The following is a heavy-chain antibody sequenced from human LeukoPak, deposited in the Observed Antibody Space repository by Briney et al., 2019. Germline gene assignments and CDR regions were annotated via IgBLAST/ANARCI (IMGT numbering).Heavy chain of an antibody. J-gene: IGHJ4*02. D-gene: IGHD3-10*01. Sequence: GGSLTLSCAASGFTVISYYMSWVRQAPGKGLEWVSVIYSGDSTYYAQSLRGRFIISRDNSKNTLYLHMNDLRAEDTAVYYCTRGSLIRDWGQGTLVTVSS. CDR2: IYSGDST. CDR3: TRGSLIRD. CDR1: GFTVISYY. V-gene: IGHV3-66*01.